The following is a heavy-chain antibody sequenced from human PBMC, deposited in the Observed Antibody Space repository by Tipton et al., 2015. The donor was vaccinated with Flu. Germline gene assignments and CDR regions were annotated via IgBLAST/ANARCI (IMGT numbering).Heavy chain of an antibody. CDR3: ARGSGSANAYLDF. CDR1: GGSFSGHY. Sequence: GLVKPSETLPLICAVYGGSFSGHYWSWIRQPPGKGLEWIGEVTHSGSPNYNPSLKSRVTISVDTSKNQFSLKVTSLTAADTAVYYCARGSGSANAYLDFWGQGTLVTVSS. V-gene: IGHV4-34*01. D-gene: IGHD6-19*01. CDR2: VTHSGSP. J-gene: IGHJ4*02.